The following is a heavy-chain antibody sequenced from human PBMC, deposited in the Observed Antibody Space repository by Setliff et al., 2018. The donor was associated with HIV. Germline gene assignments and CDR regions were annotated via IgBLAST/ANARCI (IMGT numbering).Heavy chain of an antibody. D-gene: IGHD3-9*01. Sequence: WVRQAPGKGLEWIGSIYYSGNTYYNPSLKSRVTISVDTSKNQFSLKLSSVTAADTAVYYCARPFDWGSSHPLGYWSQGTLVTVSS. CDR3: ARPFDWGSSHPLGY. J-gene: IGHJ4*02. V-gene: IGHV4-39*01. CDR2: IYYSGNT.